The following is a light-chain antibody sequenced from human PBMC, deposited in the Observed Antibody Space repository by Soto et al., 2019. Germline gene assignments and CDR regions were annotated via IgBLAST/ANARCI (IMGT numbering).Light chain of an antibody. Sequence: DLQMTQSPSSLSASVGDRVTITCRASQSIRNYLNWYQHKTGKAPKLLIYATSILQNGVPSRFSGSGAGTDFTLTISSLQAEDFATYYCQQSYRAPRTFGQGTKVEIK. V-gene: IGKV1-39*01. CDR2: ATS. CDR1: QSIRNY. CDR3: QQSYRAPRT. J-gene: IGKJ1*01.